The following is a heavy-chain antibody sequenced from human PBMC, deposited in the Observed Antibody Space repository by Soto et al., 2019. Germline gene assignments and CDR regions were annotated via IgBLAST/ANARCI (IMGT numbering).Heavy chain of an antibody. D-gene: IGHD1-1*01. CDR2: IFYSGTT. CDR3: PTHISVEPDPYYYGMDV. Sequence: SETLSLTCTVSGDSISSADYYWSWIRQTPGKGLEWIGHIFYSGTTYYNPSLKSRLTISVDTSKNHFSLRLTSVTAADTAVYSCPTHISVEPDPYYYGMDVWGQGTTVTVSS. CDR1: GDSISSADYY. V-gene: IGHV4-30-4*01. J-gene: IGHJ6*02.